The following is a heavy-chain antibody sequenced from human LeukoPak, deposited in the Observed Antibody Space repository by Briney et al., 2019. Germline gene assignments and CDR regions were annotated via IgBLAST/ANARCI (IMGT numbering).Heavy chain of an antibody. D-gene: IGHD3-10*01. Sequence: SETLSLTCTVSGYSISSGYYWGWIRQPPGKGLEWIGSIYHSGSTYYNPSLKSRVTISVDTSKNQFSLKLSSVTAADTAVYYCARRGGNRYGSGDWGQGTMVTVSS. CDR3: ARRGGNRYGSGD. CDR2: IYHSGST. J-gene: IGHJ3*01. CDR1: GYSISSGYY. V-gene: IGHV4-38-2*02.